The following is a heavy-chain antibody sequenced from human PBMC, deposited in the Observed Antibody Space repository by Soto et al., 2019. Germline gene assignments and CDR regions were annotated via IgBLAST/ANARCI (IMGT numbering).Heavy chain of an antibody. V-gene: IGHV3-23*01. CDR2: ISGGGGST. CDR1: GFNFTIFA. CDR3: AKEVSLGSPLDLGY. Sequence: GGSLRLSCAASGFNFTIFAMSWVRQSPGKGLEWVSTISGGGGSTDYSDAVKGRVTISRDNSMGTLYLQMKSLRVEARAIYYCAKEVSLGSPLDLGYWGQGTLVTVSS. D-gene: IGHD7-27*01. J-gene: IGHJ4*02.